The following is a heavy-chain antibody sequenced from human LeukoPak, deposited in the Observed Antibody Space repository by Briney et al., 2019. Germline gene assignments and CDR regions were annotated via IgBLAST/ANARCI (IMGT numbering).Heavy chain of an antibody. V-gene: IGHV5-51*01. CDR2: IYPGDSDT. Sequence: GESLKISCKGSGYSFTSYWIGWVRQMPGKGLEWMGIIYPGDSDTRYSPSFQGQVTISADKSISTAYLQWSSLKASDTAMYYCASPIPPSGTYSSGWYGWDAFDIWGQGTMVTVSS. CDR3: ASPIPPSGTYSSGWYGWDAFDI. D-gene: IGHD6-19*01. CDR1: GYSFTSYW. J-gene: IGHJ3*02.